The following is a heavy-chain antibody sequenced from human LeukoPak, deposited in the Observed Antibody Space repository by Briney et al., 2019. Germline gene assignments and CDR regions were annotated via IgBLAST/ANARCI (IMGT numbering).Heavy chain of an antibody. CDR3: ARGFRGDNFDY. D-gene: IGHD7-27*01. J-gene: IGHJ4*02. CDR2: MYHSGST. Sequence: PSETLSLTCSVSGYSISSAYYWGWIRQPPGKGLEWIGTMYHSGSTNYNPSLKSRVTISVDTSKNQFSLKLSSVTAADTVVYFCARGFRGDNFDYWGQGTLVTVSS. V-gene: IGHV4-38-2*02. CDR1: GYSISSAYY.